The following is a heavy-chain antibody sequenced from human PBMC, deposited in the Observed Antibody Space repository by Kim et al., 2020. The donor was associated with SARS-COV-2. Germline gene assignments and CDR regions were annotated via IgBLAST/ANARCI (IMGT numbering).Heavy chain of an antibody. CDR1: GYTFTSYD. CDR2: MNPNSGNT. Sequence: ASVKVSCKASGYTFTSYDINWVRQATGQGLEWMGWMNPNSGNTGYAQKFQGRVTMTRNTSISTAYMELSSLRSEDTAVYYCARRKAAADHNWFDPWGQGTLVTVSS. V-gene: IGHV1-8*01. J-gene: IGHJ5*02. CDR3: ARRKAAADHNWFDP. D-gene: IGHD6-13*01.